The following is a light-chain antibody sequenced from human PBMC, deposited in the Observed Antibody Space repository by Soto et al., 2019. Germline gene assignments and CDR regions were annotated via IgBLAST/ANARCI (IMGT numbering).Light chain of an antibody. CDR3: QQYNSYVT. CDR2: DAS. J-gene: IGKJ1*01. CDR1: QSISSW. V-gene: IGKV1-5*01. Sequence: DIQMAQPPSTLSASVGDRVTITCRASQSISSWLAWYQQKPGKAPKLLIYDASSLESGVPSRFSGSGSGTEFTLTISSLQPDDFATYYCQQYNSYVTFGQGTKVDIK.